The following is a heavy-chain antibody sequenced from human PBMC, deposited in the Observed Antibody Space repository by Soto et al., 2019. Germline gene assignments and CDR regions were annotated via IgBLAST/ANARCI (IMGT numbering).Heavy chain of an antibody. J-gene: IGHJ4*02. D-gene: IGHD2-2*01. CDR1: GFTVSRNY. CDR3: ARGLHSEAMYLSLAAY. Sequence: EVQLVESGGGLVQPGGSLRLSCAGSGFTVSRNYMTWLRQTPGKGLAWVSVIYAGGTTYYADSVKGRLMISRDISSNTLSLQIDHLRVEDTAVYYCARGLHSEAMYLSLAAYWGQGIVVAVSS. V-gene: IGHV3-66*01. CDR2: IYAGGTT.